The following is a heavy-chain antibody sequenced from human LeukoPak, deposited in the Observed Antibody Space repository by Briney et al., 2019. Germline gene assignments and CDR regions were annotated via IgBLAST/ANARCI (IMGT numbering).Heavy chain of an antibody. CDR1: GXTFSDYS. D-gene: IGHD5-12*01. Sequence: GGSLRLSCAASGXTFSDYSMNWVRQAPGKGLEWVSSITGSSSYMYYADSLKGRFTISRDNAKNSLYLQMNSLRAEDTAVYYCARRSYSGYDYLDYWGQGTLVTVSS. J-gene: IGHJ4*02. V-gene: IGHV3-21*01. CDR2: ITGSSSYM. CDR3: ARRSYSGYDYLDY.